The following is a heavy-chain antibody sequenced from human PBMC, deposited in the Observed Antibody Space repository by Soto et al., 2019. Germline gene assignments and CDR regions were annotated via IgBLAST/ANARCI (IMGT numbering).Heavy chain of an antibody. Sequence: QVQLAQSGAEVKKPGSSVKVSCKASGGTFSSYTISWVRQAPGQGLEWMGRIIPILGIANYAQKFQGRVTITADKSTSTAYMELSSLRSEDTAVYYCARGGPTRGDYVDYWGQGTLVTVSS. CDR3: ARGGPTRGDYVDY. J-gene: IGHJ4*02. D-gene: IGHD5-12*01. CDR2: IIPILGIA. CDR1: GGTFSSYT. V-gene: IGHV1-69*02.